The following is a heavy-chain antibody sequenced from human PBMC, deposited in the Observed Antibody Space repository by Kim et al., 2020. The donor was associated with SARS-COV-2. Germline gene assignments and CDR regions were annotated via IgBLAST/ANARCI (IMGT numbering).Heavy chain of an antibody. D-gene: IGHD5-12*01. CDR2: IYYSGST. J-gene: IGHJ4*02. CDR1: GGSISSSSFY. Sequence: SETLSLTCTVSGGSISSSSFYWGWNRQPPGKGLEWIGSIYYSGSTYSNPFINSRVTITVDTTKNQFSQMLSLVTAANTVVYSCARNLIVATIFNGGGRYFDYWGQGPLVTVSS. V-gene: IGHV4-39*01. CDR3: ARNLIVATIFNGGGRYFDY.